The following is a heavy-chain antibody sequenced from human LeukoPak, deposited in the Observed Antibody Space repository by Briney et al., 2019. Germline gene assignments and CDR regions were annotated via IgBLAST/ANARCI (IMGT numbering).Heavy chain of an antibody. Sequence: GASVKVSCKASGYTFTNFDINWMRQAPGQGLEWMGWKNPVSGNAGSAQKFQGRVTLTRDTSISTAYMELSSLRSDDTAFYYCARAPMGAAALYWGQGTLVTVSS. CDR3: ARAPMGAAALY. CDR2: KNPVSGNA. CDR1: GYTFTNFD. D-gene: IGHD6-13*01. J-gene: IGHJ4*02. V-gene: IGHV1-8*01.